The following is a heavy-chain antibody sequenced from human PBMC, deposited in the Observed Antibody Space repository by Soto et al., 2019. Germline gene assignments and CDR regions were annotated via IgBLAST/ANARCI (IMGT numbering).Heavy chain of an antibody. CDR1: GFTFSSYA. CDR3: ARLMMKYSSSKPFSDY. V-gene: IGHV3-23*01. J-gene: IGHJ4*02. D-gene: IGHD6-13*01. Sequence: GGSLRLSCAASGFTFSSYAMSWVRQAPGKGLEWVSAISGSGGSTYYADSVKGRFTISRDNSKNTLYLQMNSLRAEDTAVYYCARLMMKYSSSKPFSDYWGQGTLVTVSS. CDR2: ISGSGGST.